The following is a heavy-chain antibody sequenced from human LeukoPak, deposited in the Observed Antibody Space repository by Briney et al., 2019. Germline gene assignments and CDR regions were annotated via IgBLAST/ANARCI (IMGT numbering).Heavy chain of an antibody. CDR1: GFTFSNYW. CDR2: IHRDGSEE. D-gene: IGHD1-1*01. J-gene: IGHJ4*02. Sequence: PGGSRRLSCAPFGFTFSNYWMAWVRQAPGKGLGWVANIHRDGSEEYYVDSVRGQFIISRDNAENSLYLQMNNLRAEDRAVYYCAKHDDGDFDYCGRGTLVTVSS. CDR3: AKHDDGDFDY. V-gene: IGHV3-7*03.